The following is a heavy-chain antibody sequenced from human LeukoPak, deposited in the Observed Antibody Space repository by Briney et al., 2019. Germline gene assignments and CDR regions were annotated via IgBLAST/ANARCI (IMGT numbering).Heavy chain of an antibody. J-gene: IGHJ5*02. CDR1: GGSISSYY. V-gene: IGHV4-4*07. Sequence: PSETLSLTCTVSGGSISSYYWSWIRQPAGKGLEWIGRIYTSGSTNYNPSLKSRVTMSVDTSKNQFSLKLSSVTAADTAVYYCARETIDGSGSYSRDWFDPWGQGTLVTVSS. CDR2: IYTSGST. CDR3: ARETIDGSGSYSRDWFDP. D-gene: IGHD3-10*01.